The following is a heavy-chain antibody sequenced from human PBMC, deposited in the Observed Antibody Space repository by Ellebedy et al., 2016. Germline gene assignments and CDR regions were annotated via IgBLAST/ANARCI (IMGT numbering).Heavy chain of an antibody. CDR2: ISGSGGKT. V-gene: IGHV3-23*01. D-gene: IGHD1-26*01. CDR3: AKDRSLSGSRGFDY. Sequence: GGSLRLXXAASGFTFSSSAMSWVRQAPGKGLEWVSAISGSGGKTYYADSVKGRFTISRDNSKDTLYLQMSSPRAEDTAVYFCAKDRSLSGSRGFDYWGQGTLVTVSS. CDR1: GFTFSSSA. J-gene: IGHJ4*02.